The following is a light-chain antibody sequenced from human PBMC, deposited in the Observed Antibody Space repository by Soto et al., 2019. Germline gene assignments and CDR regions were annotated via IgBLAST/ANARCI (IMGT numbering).Light chain of an antibody. J-gene: IGKJ3*01. CDR1: QSVSRS. Sequence: EVVLTQSPATLSLSPGESATLSCRASQSVSRSLAWYQLNPAHAPRLLIFDASTRATGIPARFRGSGSGTDFILTISRLEPEDFAVYYCQQYGSSPFTFGPGTKVDIK. CDR2: DAS. CDR3: QQYGSSPFT. V-gene: IGKV3-20*01.